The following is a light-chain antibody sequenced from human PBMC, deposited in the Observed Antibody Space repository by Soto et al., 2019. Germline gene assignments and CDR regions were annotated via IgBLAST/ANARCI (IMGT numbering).Light chain of an antibody. V-gene: IGLV2-23*02. CDR1: SSDVGAYNF. CDR3: CSYAGSTTLDV. Sequence: QSALTQPASVSGAPGQSITISCTGTSSDVGAYNFVSWHQQHPGKAPKLMIYNVYDRPSGVSNRFSGSKSGNTASLTISGLQAEDEADYYCCSYAGSTTLDVFGTGTKVTVL. CDR2: NVY. J-gene: IGLJ1*01.